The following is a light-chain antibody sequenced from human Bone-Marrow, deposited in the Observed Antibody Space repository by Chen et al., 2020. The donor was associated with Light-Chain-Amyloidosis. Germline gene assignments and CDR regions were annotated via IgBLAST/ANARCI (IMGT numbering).Light chain of an antibody. CDR1: STDVGSYNL. V-gene: IGLV2-23*02. J-gene: IGLJ2*01. Sequence: QSALTQPASVSGSPGQSIPISCTGTSTDVGSYNLVSWYQQHPGKAPQLMIYEVTKPPSGVSNRFSGSKSGNTASLTISGLQTEDEADYYCCSYAGSSTLVFGGGTKLTVL. CDR2: EVT. CDR3: CSYAGSSTLV.